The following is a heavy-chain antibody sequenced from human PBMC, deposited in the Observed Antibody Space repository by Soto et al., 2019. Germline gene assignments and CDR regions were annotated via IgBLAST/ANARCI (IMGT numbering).Heavy chain of an antibody. Sequence: EVQLVESGGGLVQPGGSLRLSCAASGFTFSSYSMNWVRQAPGKGLEWVSYISSSSSTIYYADSVKGRFTISRDNAKNSLYLQMNRLRAEDTAVYYCASCSSSWYNDAFDIWGQGTMVTVSS. D-gene: IGHD6-13*01. CDR1: GFTFSSYS. CDR2: ISSSSSTI. CDR3: ASCSSSWYNDAFDI. V-gene: IGHV3-48*01. J-gene: IGHJ3*02.